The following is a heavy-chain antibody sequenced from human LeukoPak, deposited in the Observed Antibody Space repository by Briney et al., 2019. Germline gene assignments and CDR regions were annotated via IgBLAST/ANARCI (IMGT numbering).Heavy chain of an antibody. Sequence: SETLSLTCAVYGGSFSGYYRSWIRQPPGKGLEWIGEINHSGSTNYNPSLKSRVTISVDTSKNQFSLKLSSVTAADTAVYYCAKDVPRIAVAGIPYQDWGQGTLVTVSS. J-gene: IGHJ4*02. CDR3: AKDVPRIAVAGIPYQD. V-gene: IGHV4-34*01. CDR1: GGSFSGYY. CDR2: INHSGST. D-gene: IGHD6-19*01.